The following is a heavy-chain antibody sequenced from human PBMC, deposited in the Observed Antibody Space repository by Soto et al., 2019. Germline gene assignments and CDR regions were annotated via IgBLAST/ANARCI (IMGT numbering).Heavy chain of an antibody. V-gene: IGHV1-46*01. CDR1: GYTFTASY. CDR3: ARDSGHYYRSDAFDI. D-gene: IGHD1-26*01. Sequence: ASVKVSCKASGYTFTASYMHWVRQAPVQGLEWMGIIDPSGGSTSNSQKFQGRVTMTRDTSTSTVYMELNSLRSEDTAVFYCARDSGHYYRSDAFDIWGQGTMVTVSS. CDR2: IDPSGGST. J-gene: IGHJ3*02.